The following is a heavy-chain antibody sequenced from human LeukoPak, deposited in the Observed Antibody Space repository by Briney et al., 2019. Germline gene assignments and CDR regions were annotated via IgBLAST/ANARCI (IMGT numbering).Heavy chain of an antibody. CDR1: GFTFSSYS. Sequence: PGGSLRLSCAASGFTFSSYSMNWVRQAPGKGLEWVSSISSRSSYIYYADSVKGRFTISRDNAKNSLYLQMNSLRAEDTAVYYCARGSSRYDILTGYYDDAFDIWGQGTMVTVSS. D-gene: IGHD3-9*01. V-gene: IGHV3-21*01. CDR3: ARGSSRYDILTGYYDDAFDI. J-gene: IGHJ3*02. CDR2: ISSRSSYI.